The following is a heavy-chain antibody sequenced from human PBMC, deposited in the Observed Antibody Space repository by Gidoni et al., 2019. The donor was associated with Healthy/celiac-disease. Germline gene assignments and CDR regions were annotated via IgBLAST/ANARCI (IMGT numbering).Heavy chain of an antibody. J-gene: IGHJ4*02. CDR1: GFTFRDYY. CDR3: ARDLRLREFDY. CDR2: ISSSGNTI. D-gene: IGHD5-12*01. V-gene: IGHV3-11*04. Sequence: QVQLVESGGGLVKPGGSLRLSCAASGFTFRDYYMSWIRQAPGKGLDWISYISSSGNTISYADSVKGRFTISRDNAKNSLDLQMNSLRAEDTAVCYCARDLRLREFDYWGQGTLVTVSS.